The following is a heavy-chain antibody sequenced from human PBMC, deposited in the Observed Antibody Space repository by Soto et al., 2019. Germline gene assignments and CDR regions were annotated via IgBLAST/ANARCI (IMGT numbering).Heavy chain of an antibody. J-gene: IGHJ6*02. CDR1: GFTFDAFG. CDR3: ARVNPGNTLYYDYGLDV. D-gene: IGHD1-1*01. V-gene: IGHV3-30-3*01. Sequence: PGGSLRLSCAASGFTFDAFGRHWVRQSPGKVLEWVPLISSDGYNTYYADSLKGRFTISRDNPKNTLYLQMPSLSPDDTAVYYCARVNPGNTLYYDYGLDVGGQGTSVTVSS. CDR2: ISSDGYNT.